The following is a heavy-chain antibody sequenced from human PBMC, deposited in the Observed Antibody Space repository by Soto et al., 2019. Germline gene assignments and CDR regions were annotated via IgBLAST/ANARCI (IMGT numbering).Heavy chain of an antibody. D-gene: IGHD2-21*01. CDR3: ARAESVGHPVVPDY. CDR2: FDPEDGET. V-gene: IGHV1-24*01. J-gene: IGHJ4*02. Sequence: GASVKVSCKVSGYTLTELSMHWVRQAPGKGLEWMGGFDPEDGETIYAQKFQGRVTMTEDTSTDTAYMELSSLRFEDTAVYYCARAESVGHPVVPDYWGQGTLVTVSS. CDR1: GYTLTELS.